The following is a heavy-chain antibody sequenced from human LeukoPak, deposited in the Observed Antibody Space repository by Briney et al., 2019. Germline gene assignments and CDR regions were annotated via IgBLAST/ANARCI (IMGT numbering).Heavy chain of an antibody. CDR2: IYYSGST. CDR1: GGSISSGGYS. J-gene: IGHJ4*02. CDR3: ARRSNYGYYFDY. Sequence: SQTLSLTCAVSGGSISSGGYSWSWIRQPPGKGLEWIGYIYYSGSTNYNPSLKSRVTISVDTSKNQFSLKLSSVTAADTAVYYCARRSNYGYYFDYWGQGTLVTVSS. V-gene: IGHV4-30-4*07. D-gene: IGHD4-17*01.